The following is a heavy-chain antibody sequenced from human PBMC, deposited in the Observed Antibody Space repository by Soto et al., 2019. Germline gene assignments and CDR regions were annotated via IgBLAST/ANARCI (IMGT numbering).Heavy chain of an antibody. Sequence: SETLSLTCAVYGGSFSGYYWSWIRQPPGKGLEWIGEINHSGSTNYNPSLKSRVTISVDTSKNQFSLKLSSVTAADTAVYYCARGRGRIKYFQHWGQGTLVTV. V-gene: IGHV4-34*01. CDR2: INHSGST. CDR1: GGSFSGYY. CDR3: ARGRGRIKYFQH. J-gene: IGHJ1*01. D-gene: IGHD5-12*01.